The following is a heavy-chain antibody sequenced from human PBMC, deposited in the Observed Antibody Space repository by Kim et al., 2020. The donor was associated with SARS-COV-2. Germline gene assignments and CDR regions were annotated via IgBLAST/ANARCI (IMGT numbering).Heavy chain of an antibody. D-gene: IGHD3-10*01. CDR3: ARDEIWFGVLKGYYYFGMEV. CDR1: GFTFSSYG. J-gene: IGHJ6*02. Sequence: GGSLRLSCAASGFTFSSYGMHWVRQAPGKGLEWVAVIWYDGSNKYYADSVKGRFTISRDNSKNTLYLQMNSLRAEDTAVYYCARDEIWFGVLKGYYYFGMEVWGQGTTVTVSS. CDR2: IWYDGSNK. V-gene: IGHV3-33*01.